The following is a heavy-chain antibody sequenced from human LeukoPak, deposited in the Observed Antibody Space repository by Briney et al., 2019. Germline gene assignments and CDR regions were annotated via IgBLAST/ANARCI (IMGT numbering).Heavy chain of an antibody. J-gene: IGHJ6*02. CDR3: ARGGDWLDYYYGMDV. Sequence: PSETLSLTCTVSGGSISSGGYYWSWIRQPPGKGLEWIGYIYHSGSTYYNPSLKSRVTISVDRSKNQFSLKLSSVTAADTAVYYCARGGDWLDYYYGMDVWGQGTTVTVSS. V-gene: IGHV4-30-2*01. D-gene: IGHD2-21*02. CDR2: IYHSGST. CDR1: GGSISSGGYY.